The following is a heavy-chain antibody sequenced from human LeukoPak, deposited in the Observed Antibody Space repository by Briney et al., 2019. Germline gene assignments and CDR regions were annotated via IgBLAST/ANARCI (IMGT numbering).Heavy chain of an antibody. V-gene: IGHV3-30*04. Sequence: GRSLRLSCAASGFTFSSYAMHWVRQAPGKGLEWVAVISYDGSNKYYADSVKGRFTISRDNSKNTLYLQMNSLRAEDTAIYYCAKRSASEYYFDYWGQGALVTVSS. CDR2: ISYDGSNK. CDR3: AKRSASEYYFDY. CDR1: GFTFSSYA. D-gene: IGHD2-21*01. J-gene: IGHJ4*02.